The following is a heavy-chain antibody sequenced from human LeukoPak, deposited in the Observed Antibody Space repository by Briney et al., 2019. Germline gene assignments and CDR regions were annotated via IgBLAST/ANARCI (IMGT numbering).Heavy chain of an antibody. CDR2: ISSSGSTI. D-gene: IGHD3-9*01. V-gene: IGHV3-11*01. CDR1: GFTFSDYY. J-gene: IGHJ4*02. CDR3: ARDGHYDSLTGYYPIDY. Sequence: GGSLRLSCAASGFTFSDYYMSWIRQAPGKGLEWVSYISSSGSTIYYADSVKGRFTISRDNAKNSLYLQMNSLGAEDTAVYYCARDGHYDSLTGYYPIDYWGQGTLVTVSS.